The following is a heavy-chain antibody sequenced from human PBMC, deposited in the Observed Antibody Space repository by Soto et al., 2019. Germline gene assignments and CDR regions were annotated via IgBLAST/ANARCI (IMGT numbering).Heavy chain of an antibody. V-gene: IGHV3-30*18. J-gene: IGHJ3*02. CDR1: GFTFRSFG. CDR2: ITHDGNKE. CDR3: AKDMGPSPRPPDSLDI. Sequence: QMQLAESGGNVVQPGRSLRLSCVASGFTFRSFGMHWVRQAPGKGLEWVATITHDGNKEYYADSVKGRFTVSRDNSMDTIYLEMNSVRADDAAVYYCAKDMGPSPRPPDSLDIWGQGTVVTVSS. D-gene: IGHD3-10*01.